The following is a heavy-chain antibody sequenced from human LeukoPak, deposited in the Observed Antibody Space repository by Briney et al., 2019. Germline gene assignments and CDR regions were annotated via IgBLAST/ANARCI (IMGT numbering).Heavy chain of an antibody. CDR3: AKPEGEVVTPYDAFDI. J-gene: IGHJ3*02. CDR1: GFTFSSYA. CDR2: ISGSGGST. Sequence: GGSLRLSCATSGFTFSSYAMSWVRQAPGKGLEWASAISGSGGSTYYADSVKGRFTISRDNSKNTLYLQMNSLRAEDTAVYYCAKPEGEVVTPYDAFDIWGQGTMVTVSS. D-gene: IGHD2-15*01. V-gene: IGHV3-23*01.